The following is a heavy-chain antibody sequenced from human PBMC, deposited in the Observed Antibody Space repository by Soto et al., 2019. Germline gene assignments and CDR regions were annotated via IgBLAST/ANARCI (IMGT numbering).Heavy chain of an antibody. V-gene: IGHV3-23*01. CDR2: IGGSDGST. Sequence: EVHLLQSEGGLVQPGGSLRLSCAASGFTLSNYGMNWVRQAPGKGLEWVSGIGGSDGSTYYADSVKGRFTISRDNSKNTLYLQMNTLRAEDTAVYYCAKDKYYDWGQGTRVTVSS. CDR3: AKDKYYD. CDR1: GFTLSNYG. D-gene: IGHD3-22*01. J-gene: IGHJ4*02.